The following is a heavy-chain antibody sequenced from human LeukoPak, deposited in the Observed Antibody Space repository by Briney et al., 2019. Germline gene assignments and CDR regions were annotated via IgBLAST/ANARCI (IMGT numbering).Heavy chain of an antibody. CDR1: GFPFSSYG. Sequence: GGSLRLSCAGSGFPFSSYGMAWVSQAPGKGLEGVSGVSGSGTSTYYADSVRGRFTIPRDNDKNTLDLQMNSLRAEDTALYYCARDRSLYYYDGSGYYGYWGQGILVTVSS. CDR2: VSGSGTST. CDR3: ARDRSLYYYDGSGYYGY. V-gene: IGHV3-23*01. J-gene: IGHJ4*02. D-gene: IGHD3-22*01.